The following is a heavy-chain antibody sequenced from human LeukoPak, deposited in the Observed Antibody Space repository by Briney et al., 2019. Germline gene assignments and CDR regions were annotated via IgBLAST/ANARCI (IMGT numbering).Heavy chain of an antibody. Sequence: SETLSLTCTVSGGSISSSNYYWGWIRQPPGKGLEWIGSIYYSGSTYYNPSLKSRVTIPVDTSKNQFSLKLSSVTAADTAVYYCARDKADYYDFWSGYYNWGQGTLVTVSS. D-gene: IGHD3-3*01. CDR1: GGSISSSNYY. CDR3: ARDKADYYDFWSGYYN. CDR2: IYYSGST. V-gene: IGHV4-39*07. J-gene: IGHJ4*02.